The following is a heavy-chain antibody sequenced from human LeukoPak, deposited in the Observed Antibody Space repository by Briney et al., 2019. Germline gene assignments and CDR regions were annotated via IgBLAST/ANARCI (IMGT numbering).Heavy chain of an antibody. V-gene: IGHV4-59*03. CDR2: VYLSGST. J-gene: IGHJ4*02. Sequence: PSETLSLTCTVSGDSIIVYHWSWIRQSPGKGLEWIGFVYLSGSTYYNPSLKSRLALSFDTSKNQFYLNLSSVTAADTATYFCARDLRTDSDWFHTFEFWGKGTEVTVSS. CDR3: ARDLRTDSDWFHTFEF. CDR1: GDSIIVYH. D-gene: IGHD3-9*01.